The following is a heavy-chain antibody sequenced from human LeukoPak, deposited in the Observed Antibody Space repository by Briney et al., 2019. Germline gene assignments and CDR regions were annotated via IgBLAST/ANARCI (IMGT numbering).Heavy chain of an antibody. CDR2: INPNSGGT. Sequence: GASVKVSCKASGYTFTGYYMHWVRQAPGQGLEWMGWINPNSGGTNYAQKFQGRVTMTRDTSISTAYMELSRLRSDDTAVYYCARGEATYYDILTGYYSASDWGQGTLVTVSS. J-gene: IGHJ4*02. V-gene: IGHV1-2*02. D-gene: IGHD3-9*01. CDR3: ARGEATYYDILTGYYSASD. CDR1: GYTFTGYY.